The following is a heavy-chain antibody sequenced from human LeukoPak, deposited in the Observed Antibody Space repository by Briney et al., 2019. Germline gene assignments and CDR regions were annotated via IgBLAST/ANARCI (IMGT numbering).Heavy chain of an antibody. J-gene: IGHJ4*02. D-gene: IGHD6-13*01. CDR2: IYHSGGA. CDR1: GGSISSYY. CDR3: ARDFIAQSPIPAY. V-gene: IGHV4-59*12. Sequence: SETPSLTCTVSGGSISSYYWSWIRQPLGKGLEWIGYIYHSGGAYYNPSLKSRVTISLDRSSNQFSLKLNSVTAADTAVYYCARDFIAQSPIPAYWGQGTLVSVSS.